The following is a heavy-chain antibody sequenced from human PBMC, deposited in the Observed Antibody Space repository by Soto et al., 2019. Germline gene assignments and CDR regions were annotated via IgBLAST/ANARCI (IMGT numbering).Heavy chain of an antibody. CDR2: ISSSSSTI. CDR3: AREYYDILTGYGMDV. J-gene: IGHJ6*02. V-gene: IGHV3-48*02. D-gene: IGHD3-9*01. Sequence: VQLQESGPGLVKPSGTLSLTCAVSGGSISSSNWWSWVRQPPGKGLEWVSYISSSSSTIYYADSVKGRFTISRDNAKNSLYLQMNSLRDEDTAVYYCAREYYDILTGYGMDVWGQGTTVTVSS. CDR1: GGSISSSN.